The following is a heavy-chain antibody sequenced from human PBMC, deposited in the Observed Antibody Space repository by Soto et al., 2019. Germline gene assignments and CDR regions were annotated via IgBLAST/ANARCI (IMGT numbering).Heavy chain of an antibody. CDR2: IDNTGTT. CDR1: GGSLGGSY. J-gene: IGHJ5*02. D-gene: IGHD4-17*01. V-gene: IGHV4-59*01. Sequence: PSETLSLTCSVSGGSLGGSYWNWIRRPPGKGLEWIGYIDNTGTTNYNPSLKTRLTMSLDTSKNQFSLKLNSVTAADTAVYYCEREDYGPFHNSFAPWGQGTLVTVSS. CDR3: EREDYGPFHNSFAP.